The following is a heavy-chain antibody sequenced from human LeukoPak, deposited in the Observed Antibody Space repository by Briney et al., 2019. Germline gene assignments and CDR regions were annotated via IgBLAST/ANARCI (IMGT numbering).Heavy chain of an antibody. Sequence: ASVKVSCKASGYTFTDYNIHWVRQAPGQGLEWMGWISPNSGGTNYEQKFQGRVTMTRDTSISTAYMELSRLRSDDTAVYYCARLHCSGGSCYLWYFQHWGQGTLVTVSS. CDR2: ISPNSGGT. CDR3: ARLHCSGGSCYLWYFQH. J-gene: IGHJ1*01. V-gene: IGHV1-2*02. CDR1: GYTFTDYN. D-gene: IGHD2-15*01.